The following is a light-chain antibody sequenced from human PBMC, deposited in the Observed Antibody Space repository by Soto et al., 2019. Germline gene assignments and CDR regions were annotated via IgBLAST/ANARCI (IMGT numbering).Light chain of an antibody. CDR3: LQHYTYPPT. J-gene: IGKJ4*01. Sequence: DIQMTQSPSALSASVGDTVTVTCRASQAICAHLGWFQQQPWKVPQRLIYSVSTLHTGAPSRFGGSGSETDFTLTITNLQPEDFASYFCLQHYTYPPTFGGGT. CDR2: SVS. V-gene: IGKV1-17*03. CDR1: QAICAH.